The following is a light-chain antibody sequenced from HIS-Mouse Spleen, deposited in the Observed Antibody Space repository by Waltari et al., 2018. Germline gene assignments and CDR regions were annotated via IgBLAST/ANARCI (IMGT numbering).Light chain of an antibody. CDR2: EDS. V-gene: IGLV3-10*01. CDR1: ALPTKY. J-gene: IGLJ2*01. CDR3: YSTDSSGNHRV. Sequence: SYELTQPPSVSVSPGQTARITSSGDALPTKYAYWYQQKSGQAPGLVIYEDSKRPSGIPERFSGSSSGTMATLTISGAQVEDEADYYCYSTDSSGNHRVFGGGTKLTVL.